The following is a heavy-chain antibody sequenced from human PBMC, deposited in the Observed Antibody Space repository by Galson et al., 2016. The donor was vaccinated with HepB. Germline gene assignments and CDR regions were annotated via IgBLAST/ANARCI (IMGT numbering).Heavy chain of an antibody. CDR2: TYYRSKWYN. CDR3: ARVRCSTFRCQNWFDP. D-gene: IGHD2/OR15-2a*01. J-gene: IGHJ5*02. CDR1: GDSVSSHSAA. Sequence: CAISGDSVSSHSAAWTWIRQSPLRGLEWLGRTYYRSKWYNDYAVSVKSRISIHPDTSKNQFSLQLNSVPPEDTAVYYCARVRCSTFRCQNWFDPWGQGTLVTVSS. V-gene: IGHV6-1*01.